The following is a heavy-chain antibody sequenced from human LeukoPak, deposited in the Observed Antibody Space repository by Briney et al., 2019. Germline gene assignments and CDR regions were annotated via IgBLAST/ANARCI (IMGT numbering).Heavy chain of an antibody. D-gene: IGHD6-13*01. CDR2: VSSSSSYI. J-gene: IGHJ6*03. CDR1: GFSFSTYN. V-gene: IGHV3-21*01. Sequence: GGSLRLSCATSGFSFSTYNMNWVRQAPGKGPEWVSSVSSSSSYIYYSDSVKGRFTISRDNAKNSLFLQMNSLRAEDTAVYYCARDRYSSSWYYYYYYYMDVWGKGTTVTVSS. CDR3: ARDRYSSSWYYYYYYYMDV.